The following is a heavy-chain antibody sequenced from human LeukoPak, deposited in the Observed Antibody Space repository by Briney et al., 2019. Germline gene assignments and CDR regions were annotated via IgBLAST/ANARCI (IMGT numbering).Heavy chain of an antibody. Sequence: SQTLSLTCALSGDSVSSNSAAWNWIRHSPSRGLEWLGRTYYRSKWYNAYAVSVKSRITINPDTSKNQFSLQLNSVTPEDTAVYYCARDSPNVLGPHFDYWGQGTLVTVSS. V-gene: IGHV6-1*01. CDR1: GDSVSSNSAA. CDR2: TYYRSKWYN. CDR3: ARDSPNVLGPHFDY. J-gene: IGHJ4*02. D-gene: IGHD3-16*01.